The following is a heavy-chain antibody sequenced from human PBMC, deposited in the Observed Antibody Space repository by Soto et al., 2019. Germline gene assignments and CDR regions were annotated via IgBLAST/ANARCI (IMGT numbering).Heavy chain of an antibody. J-gene: IGHJ6*02. Sequence: QVQLVQSGAEAKKPGSSVKVSCKTSGGTFSSYAISWVRQAPGQGLEWMGGIVPLFRKTNYAQKFHGRVTIIADTSTYKVYIELSGLTSVDTAVYYCARGGYSSTWSNLLDRSGLDVWGQRTTATVSS. CDR1: GGTFSSYA. CDR3: ARGGYSSTWSNLLDRSGLDV. CDR2: IVPLFRKT. D-gene: IGHD6-13*01. V-gene: IGHV1-69*06.